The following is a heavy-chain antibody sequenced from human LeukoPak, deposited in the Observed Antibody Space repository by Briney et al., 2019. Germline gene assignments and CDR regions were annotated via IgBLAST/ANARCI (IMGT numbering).Heavy chain of an antibody. CDR3: AKALGYQLPGPPLFDP. CDR2: ISWNSGSI. V-gene: IGHV3-9*01. D-gene: IGHD2-2*01. CDR1: GFTFYDYA. J-gene: IGHJ5*02. Sequence: GRYLRLSCAASGFTFYDYAMHWVRQAPGKGLEWVSGISWNSGSIGYADSVKGRFTISRDNAKNSLYLQMNSLRAEDTALYYCAKALGYQLPGPPLFDPWGQGTLVTVSS.